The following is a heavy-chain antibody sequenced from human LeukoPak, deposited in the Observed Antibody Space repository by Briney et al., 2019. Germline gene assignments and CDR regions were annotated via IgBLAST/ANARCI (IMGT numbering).Heavy chain of an antibody. D-gene: IGHD2-15*01. J-gene: IGHJ4*02. CDR1: GGSFSGYY. CDR2: INHSGST. CDR3: ARTCSGGSCYSGDY. V-gene: IGHV4-34*01. Sequence: PSETLSLTCAVYGGSFSGYYWSWIRQPPGKGLEWIGEINHSGSTNYNPSLKSRDTISVDTSKNQFSLKLSSVTAADTAVYYCARTCSGGSCYSGDYWGQGTLVTVSS.